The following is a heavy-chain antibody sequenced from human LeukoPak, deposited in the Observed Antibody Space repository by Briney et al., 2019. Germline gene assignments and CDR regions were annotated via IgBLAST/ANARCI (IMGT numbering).Heavy chain of an antibody. Sequence: GGSLRLSCAASGFTSSSYWMSWARQAPGEGLEWVANIKQDGSEKYYVDSVKGRFTISRDNAKNSLYLQMNSLRAEDTAVYYCARAPRGGSWNFDYWGQGTLVTVSS. CDR2: IKQDGSEK. V-gene: IGHV3-7*03. D-gene: IGHD2-15*01. J-gene: IGHJ4*02. CDR1: GFTSSSYW. CDR3: ARAPRGGSWNFDY.